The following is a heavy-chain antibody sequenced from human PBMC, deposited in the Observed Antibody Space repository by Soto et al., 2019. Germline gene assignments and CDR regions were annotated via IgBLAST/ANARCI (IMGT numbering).Heavy chain of an antibody. CDR2: IGPETGAT. CDR3: GRGRSGQIVVFY. V-gene: IGHV1-2*02. D-gene: IGHD5-12*01. Sequence: QVQLVQSGAEVKKPGASVKVSCKASGYTFTGHYIHWVRQAPEQGPEWMGEIGPETGATRYAQKFRGRVTMTRDMSITRVYMELNNLSPDDTAVYYCGRGRSGQIVVFYWGQGTPVTVSS. CDR1: GYTFTGHY. J-gene: IGHJ4*02.